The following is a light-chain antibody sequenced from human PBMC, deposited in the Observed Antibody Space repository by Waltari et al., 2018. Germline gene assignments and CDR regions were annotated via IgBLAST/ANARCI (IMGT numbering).Light chain of an antibody. CDR2: KAS. V-gene: IGKV1-5*03. CDR1: QSISSW. CDR3: QQYNSYS. J-gene: IGKJ1*01. Sequence: DIQMTQSPSTLSASVGDRVTITCRASQSISSWLAWYQQKPGKAPKLLIYKASSLESGVPSRFSGSGSGTEFTLTISSLQPDDFATYYCQQYNSYSFGQGTKVEIK.